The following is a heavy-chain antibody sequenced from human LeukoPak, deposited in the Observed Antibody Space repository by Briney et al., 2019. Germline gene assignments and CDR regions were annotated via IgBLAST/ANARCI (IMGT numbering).Heavy chain of an antibody. CDR3: ARRGSGWYENDAFDI. CDR2: IYYSGST. V-gene: IGHV4-59*08. D-gene: IGHD6-19*01. J-gene: IGHJ3*02. CDR1: GGSISSYY. Sequence: PSETLSLTCTVSGGSISSYYWSWIRQPPGKGLEWIGYIYYSGSTNYNPSLKSRVTISVDTSKNQFSLKLSSVTAADTAVYYCARRGSGWYENDAFDIWGQGTMVTVSS.